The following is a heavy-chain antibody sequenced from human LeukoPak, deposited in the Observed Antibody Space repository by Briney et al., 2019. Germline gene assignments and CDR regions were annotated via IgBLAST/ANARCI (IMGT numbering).Heavy chain of an antibody. CDR3: ARPAYYDILTDGPSNNWFDP. CDR1: GYTFNGCY. J-gene: IGHJ5*02. CDR2: INPNSGDT. V-gene: IGHV1-2*02. D-gene: IGHD3-9*01. Sequence: ASVKVSCKTSGYTFNGCYMHWVRQAPGRGLEWMGWINPNSGDTNYAQKFQGRVTMTSDTSVSTAYMELRRLRSDDTAVYYCARPAYYDILTDGPSNNWFDPWGQGTLVTVSS.